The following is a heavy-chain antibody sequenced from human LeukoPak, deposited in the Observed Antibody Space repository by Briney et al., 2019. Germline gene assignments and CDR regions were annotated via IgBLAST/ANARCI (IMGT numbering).Heavy chain of an antibody. D-gene: IGHD3-16*01. J-gene: IGHJ4*02. Sequence: GGTLRLSCAASGFTFSSYGMSWVRQAPGKGLEWVSAISGSGGSTYYADSGKGRFTISRDNSKNTLYLQMNSLRAEDTAVFYCARSRYDYIWGIDYWGQGTLVTISS. CDR3: ARSRYDYIWGIDY. V-gene: IGHV3-23*01. CDR1: GFTFSSYG. CDR2: ISGSGGST.